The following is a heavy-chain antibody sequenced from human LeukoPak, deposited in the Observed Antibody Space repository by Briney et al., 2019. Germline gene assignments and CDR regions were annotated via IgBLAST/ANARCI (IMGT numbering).Heavy chain of an antibody. Sequence: GASVKVSCKASGGTFSSYAISWVRQAPGQGLEWMGWINPNSGGTNYAQKFQGRVTMTRDTSISTAYMELSRLRSDDTAVYYCARLPGIAVAGYWYFDLWGRGTLVTVSS. CDR1: GGTFSSYA. V-gene: IGHV1-2*02. D-gene: IGHD6-19*01. CDR3: ARLPGIAVAGYWYFDL. J-gene: IGHJ2*01. CDR2: INPNSGGT.